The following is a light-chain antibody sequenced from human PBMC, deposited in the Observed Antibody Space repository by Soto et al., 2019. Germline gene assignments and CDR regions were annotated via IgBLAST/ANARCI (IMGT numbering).Light chain of an antibody. CDR3: QSYDSGLSGHWV. V-gene: IGLV1-40*01. CDR1: SSHLGAGYD. Sequence: QSVLTQPPSMSGAPGQRVTMSCTGSSSHLGAGYDVHWYQRLPGAAPKLLIYDNTHRPSGVPNRFSGSKSGTSASLAITGLQAEDEADYYCQSYDSGLSGHWVFGGGTKVTVL. CDR2: DNT. J-gene: IGLJ3*02.